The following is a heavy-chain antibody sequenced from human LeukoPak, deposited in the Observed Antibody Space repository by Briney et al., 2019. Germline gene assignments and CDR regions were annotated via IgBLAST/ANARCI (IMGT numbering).Heavy chain of an antibody. CDR1: GFTFSSYW. CDR3: ARDIGQLVPYYFDY. Sequence: GGSLRLSCAASGFTFSSYWMSWVRQAPGKGLEWAANIKQDGSDKYYEDSVKGRFTISRDNAKNSLYLQMNSLRAEDTAVYYCARDIGQLVPYYFDYWGQGTLVTVSS. D-gene: IGHD6-13*01. CDR2: IKQDGSDK. V-gene: IGHV3-7*01. J-gene: IGHJ4*02.